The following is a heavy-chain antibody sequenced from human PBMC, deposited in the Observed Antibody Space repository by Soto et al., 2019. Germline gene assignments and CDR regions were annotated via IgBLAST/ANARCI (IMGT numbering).Heavy chain of an antibody. CDR1: GGTFSSYA. CDR2: IIPIFGTA. CDR3: ASLEDTAMGRP. J-gene: IGHJ6*02. Sequence: QVQLVQSGAEVKKPGSSVKVSCKASGGTFSSYAISWVRQAPGQGLEWMGGIIPIFGTANYAQKFQGRVTINADEPASTVDMELGSLRSEDPAVYCCASLEDTAMGRPWGQGTTVTVSS. D-gene: IGHD5-18*01. V-gene: IGHV1-69*12.